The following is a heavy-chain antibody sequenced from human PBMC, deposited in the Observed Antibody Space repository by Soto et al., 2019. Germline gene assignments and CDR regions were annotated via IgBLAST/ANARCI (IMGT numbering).Heavy chain of an antibody. V-gene: IGHV4-61*01. CDR3: VRDRAFSYAYDV. CDR1: GVSVTRTSFS. J-gene: IGHJ4*02. Sequence: PSEPLSLTCTASGVSVTRTSFSWSWILQAPGKGLEWIGYFHCGVRTNYNPSLKSRVNISVDTAKNQFSLQLTSVTAADTAVYFCVRDRAFSYAYDVWGKGSLVTVSP. CDR2: FHCGVRT. D-gene: IGHD3-16*01.